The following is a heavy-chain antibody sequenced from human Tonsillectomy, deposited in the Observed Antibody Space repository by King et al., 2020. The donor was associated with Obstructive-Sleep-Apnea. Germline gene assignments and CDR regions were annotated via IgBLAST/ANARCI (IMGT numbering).Heavy chain of an antibody. CDR3: AKEGGGSGVYWVDS. CDR1: GFTFSSYG. CDR2: INTRGTT. J-gene: IGHJ4*02. V-gene: IGHV3-23*04. Sequence: VQLVESGGGMVQPGGSLRLSCAASGFTFSSYGISWVRQAPGKGLEWVSAINTRGTTFYDGSVRGRFTISRDNSKYTVDLQVNRLRAEDTALYYCAKEGGGSGVYWVDSWGQGTLVTVSS. D-gene: IGHD3-10*01.